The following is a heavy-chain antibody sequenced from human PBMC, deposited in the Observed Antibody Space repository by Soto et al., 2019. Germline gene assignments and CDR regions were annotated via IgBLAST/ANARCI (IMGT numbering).Heavy chain of an antibody. D-gene: IGHD1-26*01. CDR3: ARAWEPLCFDY. CDR2: MHYIGST. Sequence: PSETLSLTCTVSGGSVTSTSYYWSWIRQPPGKGLEWIGYMHYIGSTNYNPSLKSRVTISVDTSKNQFSLKLSSVTAADTAVYYCARAWEPLCFDYWGQGTLVTVCS. J-gene: IGHJ4*02. V-gene: IGHV4-61*01. CDR1: GGSVTSTSYY.